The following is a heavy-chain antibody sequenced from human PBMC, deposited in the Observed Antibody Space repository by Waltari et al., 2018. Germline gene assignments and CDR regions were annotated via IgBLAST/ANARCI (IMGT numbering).Heavy chain of an antibody. V-gene: IGHV1-69*01. D-gene: IGHD1-26*01. Sequence: QVQLVQSGAEVTMPGSSVKVSCKASGGPFTTYAVNWVRQAPGQRLEWMGGIIPITDSTIYAQEFQGRVTFTADESTDTAYMELSSLRFGDTAVYFCAKSGNVMLRATNFRDGFDVWGQGTMVTVSS. CDR3: AKSGNVMLRATNFRDGFDV. CDR1: GGPFTTYA. CDR2: IIPITDST. J-gene: IGHJ3*01.